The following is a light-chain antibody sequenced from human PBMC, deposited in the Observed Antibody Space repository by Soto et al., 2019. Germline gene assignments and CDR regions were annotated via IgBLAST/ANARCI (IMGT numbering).Light chain of an antibody. V-gene: IGLV1-40*01. CDR1: SSNIGAGYD. CDR2: GNS. Sequence: QSVLTQPPSGSGAPGQRVTISCTGSSSNIGAGYDVHWYPQLPGTAPKLLIYGNSNRPSGVPDRFSGSKSGTSASLAITGLQAEDEADYYCQSYDSSLSALFGGGTKLTVL. J-gene: IGLJ3*02. CDR3: QSYDSSLSAL.